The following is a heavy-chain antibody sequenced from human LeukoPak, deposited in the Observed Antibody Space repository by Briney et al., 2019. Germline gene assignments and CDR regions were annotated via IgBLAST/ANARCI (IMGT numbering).Heavy chain of an antibody. Sequence: SETLSLTCTVSGGSISSYYWSWIRQPPGKGLEWIGYIYYSGSTNYNPSLKSRVTISVDTSKNQFSLKLSSVTAADTAVYYCARLPGGGPGFDPWGQGTLVTVSS. J-gene: IGHJ5*02. D-gene: IGHD3-10*01. CDR3: ARLPGGGPGFDP. CDR2: IYYSGST. V-gene: IGHV4-59*08. CDR1: GGSISSYY.